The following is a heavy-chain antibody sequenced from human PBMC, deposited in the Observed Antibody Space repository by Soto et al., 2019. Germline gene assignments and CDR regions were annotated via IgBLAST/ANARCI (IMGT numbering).Heavy chain of an antibody. CDR1: GGSVNGYY. Sequence: ETLSLTCAVYGGSVNGYYWNWIRHPPGKGLEWIGEINHTGGTHYNPSLKSRVTMSVDTSKNQFSLRLSSVTAADTAIYYCATRITVFGLLIPPFDPWGQGTQVTVSS. CDR2: INHTGGT. J-gene: IGHJ5*02. CDR3: ATRITVFGLLIPPFDP. V-gene: IGHV4-34*01. D-gene: IGHD3-3*01.